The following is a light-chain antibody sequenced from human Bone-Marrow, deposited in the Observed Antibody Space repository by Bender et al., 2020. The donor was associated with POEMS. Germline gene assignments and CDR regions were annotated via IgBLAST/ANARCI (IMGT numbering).Light chain of an antibody. J-gene: IGLJ3*02. CDR2: SGH. CDR3: SSSAHNTFNWV. CDR1: SSNIGAHA. Sequence: QSVLTQPPSASGTPGQRVTISCSGGSSNIGAHAVNWYQHLPGTAPKLLIYSGHRRPSEVPDRLSGSRSGTSASLAISGLQYEDEAEYYCSSSAHNTFNWVFSGGTKLTVL. V-gene: IGLV1-44*01.